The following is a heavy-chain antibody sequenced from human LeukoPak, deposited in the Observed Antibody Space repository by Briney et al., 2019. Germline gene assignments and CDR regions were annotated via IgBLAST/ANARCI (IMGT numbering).Heavy chain of an antibody. Sequence: ASVKVSCKASGYTFITYYMYWVRQAPGQGLEWMGIINPSGGSTSYAQKFQGRVTMTRDTSTSTAYMELSSLRSEDTAVYYCAADKVGAPNYWGQGTLVTVSS. J-gene: IGHJ4*02. CDR2: INPSGGST. CDR1: GYTFITYY. CDR3: AADKVGAPNY. V-gene: IGHV1-46*01. D-gene: IGHD1-26*01.